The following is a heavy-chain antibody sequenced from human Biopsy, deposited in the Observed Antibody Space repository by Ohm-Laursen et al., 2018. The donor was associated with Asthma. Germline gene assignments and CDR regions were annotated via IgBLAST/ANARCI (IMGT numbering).Heavy chain of an antibody. V-gene: IGHV3-53*01. Sequence: SLRLSCAAPGFTVSRDHMFWVRQAPGKGLEWVSVIYSGGTSDTADSVRGRFTISRGFYKNTLYLQMDSLRAEDTAVYYCARDRPITMVRGVIITFDPWGQGTLVTVSS. CDR1: GFTVSRDH. D-gene: IGHD3-10*01. CDR2: IYSGGTS. CDR3: ARDRPITMVRGVIITFDP. J-gene: IGHJ5*02.